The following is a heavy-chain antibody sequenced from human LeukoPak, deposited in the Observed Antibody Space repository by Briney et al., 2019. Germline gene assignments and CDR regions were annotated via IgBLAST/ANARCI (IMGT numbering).Heavy chain of an antibody. CDR2: IYYSGST. CDR1: GGSISSYY. D-gene: IGHD3-22*01. Sequence: PSETLSLTCTVSGGSISSYYWSWIRQPPGKGLEWIGYIYYSGSTNYNPSLKSRVTISVDTSKNQFSLKLSSVTAADTAVYYCARGPGGYDTSGYAFDFWGQGTMVTVSS. V-gene: IGHV4-59*01. J-gene: IGHJ3*01. CDR3: ARGPGGYDTSGYAFDF.